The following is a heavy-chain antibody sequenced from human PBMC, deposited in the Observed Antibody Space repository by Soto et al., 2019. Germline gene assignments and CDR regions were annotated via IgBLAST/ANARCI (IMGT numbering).Heavy chain of an antibody. Sequence: QVQLVQSGAEVKKPGASVNISCKTAGYTVINYYIHWVRQAPGQGLEWVGTINPSGGRTTYAEKFQGRLTVTRDTSTSTVYMDLSSLTSADMAMYYCTRRLRGSPSSFDYWGQGTLVTVSS. V-gene: IGHV1-46*03. J-gene: IGHJ4*02. D-gene: IGHD3-10*01. CDR2: INPSGGRT. CDR1: GYTVINYY. CDR3: TRRLRGSPSSFDY.